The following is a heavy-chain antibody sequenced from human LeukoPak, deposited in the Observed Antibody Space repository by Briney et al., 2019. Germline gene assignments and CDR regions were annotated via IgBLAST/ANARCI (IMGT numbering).Heavy chain of an antibody. CDR1: GGFISSYY. CDR3: ARDVRYYYGSGNVILFDY. Sequence: SSETLSLTCTVSGGFISSYYWSWIRQPPGKGVEWIGYIYYSGSTNYTPSLKSRVTISVDTSKNQFSLKLSSVTAADTAVYYCARDVRYYYGSGNVILFDYWGQGTLVTVSS. CDR2: IYYSGST. J-gene: IGHJ4*02. D-gene: IGHD3-10*01. V-gene: IGHV4-59*01.